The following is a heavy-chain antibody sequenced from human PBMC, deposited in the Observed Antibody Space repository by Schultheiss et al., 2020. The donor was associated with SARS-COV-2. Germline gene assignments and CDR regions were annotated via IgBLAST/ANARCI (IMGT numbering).Heavy chain of an antibody. CDR3: ARGGEGIGLDY. J-gene: IGHJ4*02. Sequence: GGSLRLSCAASGFTFSNYAMSWVRQAPGKGLEWVSAISGTGGSTYYADSVKGRFTISRDNAKNSLYLQMNSLRAEDTAMYYCARGGEGIGLDYWGQGTLVTVSS. V-gene: IGHV3-23*01. D-gene: IGHD1-26*01. CDR1: GFTFSNYA. CDR2: ISGTGGST.